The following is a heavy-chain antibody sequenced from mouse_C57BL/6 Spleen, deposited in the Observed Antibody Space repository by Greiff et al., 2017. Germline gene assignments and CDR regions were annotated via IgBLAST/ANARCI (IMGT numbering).Heavy chain of an antibody. CDR2: ISYDGSN. CDR1: GYSITSGYY. V-gene: IGHV3-6*01. J-gene: IGHJ4*01. Sequence: EVQLQESGPGLVKPSQSLSLTCSVTGYSITSGYYWNWIRQFPGNKLEWMGYISYDGSNNYNPSLKNRTTITRDKSKNQFFLKLNSVTTEDTATYYCASDRSDAVDYWGQGTTLTVSS. CDR3: ASDRSDAVDY.